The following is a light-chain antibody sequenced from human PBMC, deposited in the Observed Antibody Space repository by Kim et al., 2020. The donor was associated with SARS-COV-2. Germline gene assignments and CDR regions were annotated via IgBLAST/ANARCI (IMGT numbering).Light chain of an antibody. CDR2: GKN. Sequence: AVGQTVRIKCQGDSLRSNYATWYQQKPGQAPVVVMYGKNDRPSGIPDRFSGSSSGNTASLTITGAQAEDEADYYCNSRDSSANHYVFGTGTKVTVL. V-gene: IGLV3-19*01. J-gene: IGLJ1*01. CDR1: SLRSNY. CDR3: NSRDSSANHYV.